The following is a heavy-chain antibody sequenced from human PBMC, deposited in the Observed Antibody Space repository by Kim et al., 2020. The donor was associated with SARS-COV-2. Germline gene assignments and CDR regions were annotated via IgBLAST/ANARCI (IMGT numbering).Heavy chain of an antibody. D-gene: IGHD3-9*01. J-gene: IGHJ4*02. Sequence: GNGNTKYSPEFQGRVTITRDTSTSTAYMELSSMRSEETAVYYCARDLSRYWGQGTLVTVSS. CDR2: GNGNT. V-gene: IGHV1-3*01. CDR3: ARDLSRY.